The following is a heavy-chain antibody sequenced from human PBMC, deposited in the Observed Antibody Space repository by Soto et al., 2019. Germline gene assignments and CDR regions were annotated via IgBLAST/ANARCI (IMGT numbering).Heavy chain of an antibody. Sequence: SETLSLTCTVSGGSISSGGYYWSWIRQHPGKGLEWIGYIYYSGSTYYNPSLKSRVTISVDTSKKQFSLKLSSVTAADTAVYSCARDPSGVAPPFYSYGRDVWGQGPTVTAPS. CDR2: IYYSGST. CDR1: GGSISSGGYY. D-gene: IGHD3-3*01. V-gene: IGHV4-31*03. J-gene: IGHJ6*02. CDR3: ARDPSGVAPPFYSYGRDV.